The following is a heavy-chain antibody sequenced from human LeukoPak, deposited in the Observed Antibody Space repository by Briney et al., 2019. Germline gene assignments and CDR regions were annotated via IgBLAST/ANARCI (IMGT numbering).Heavy chain of an antibody. CDR3: SQGLLS. V-gene: IGHV3-30-3*01. Sequence: GGSLRLSCAASGFTFSIYWMSWVRQAPGKGLQWVAFISYDGSKKHCADSVQGRCTISRDNSKNTLSLQLNSLRPDDTAVFYCSQGLLSWGQGTLLTVAA. CDR2: ISYDGSKK. J-gene: IGHJ5*02. CDR1: GFTFSIYW.